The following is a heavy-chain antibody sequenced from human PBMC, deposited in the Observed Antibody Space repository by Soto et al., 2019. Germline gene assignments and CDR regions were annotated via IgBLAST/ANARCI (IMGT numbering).Heavy chain of an antibody. CDR2: IYYNGNT. J-gene: IGHJ4*02. CDR3: ASARWDY. CDR1: GGPFNANY. Sequence: SETLSLTCAVSGGPFNANYWTWVRQPPWKGLEWVGEIYYNGNTNSNPSLKSRVSISVDTSKNQFFLKLSSMTAADTAVYYCASARWDYWGRGTQVTVSS. V-gene: IGHV4-34*01.